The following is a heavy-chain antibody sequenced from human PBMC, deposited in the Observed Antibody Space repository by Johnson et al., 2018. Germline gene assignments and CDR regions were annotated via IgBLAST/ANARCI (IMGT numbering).Heavy chain of an antibody. Sequence: EVQLVESGGGLVQPGRSLRLSCTASGFTFGYYAMSWSRQAPGKGLEWVGRIKSNTDGGTTHYAAPMKGRFTISRDDPKNMLYLQMNSLRAEDTACRLVLGACSERTWADWSGGDGHW. V-gene: IGHV3-49*03. CDR2: IKSNTDGGTT. CDR3: LGACSERTWADWSGGDGH. D-gene: IGHD3/OR15-3a*01. CDR1: GFTFGYYA. J-gene: IGHJ1*01.